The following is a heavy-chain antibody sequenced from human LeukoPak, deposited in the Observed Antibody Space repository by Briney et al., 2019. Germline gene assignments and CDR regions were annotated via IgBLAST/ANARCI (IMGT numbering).Heavy chain of an antibody. CDR1: GFTFNTYA. D-gene: IGHD3-10*01. CDR2: ITGSGGST. J-gene: IGHJ4*02. CDR3: AKDLGDLSRPVDY. Sequence: GGSLRLSCAASGFTFNTYAMNWVRQAPGKGLDWVSTITGSGGSTYYADSVKGRFTISRDNSKSTLYLQMNSLRAEDTAVYYCAKDLGDLSRPVDYWGQGTLVTVSS. V-gene: IGHV3-23*01.